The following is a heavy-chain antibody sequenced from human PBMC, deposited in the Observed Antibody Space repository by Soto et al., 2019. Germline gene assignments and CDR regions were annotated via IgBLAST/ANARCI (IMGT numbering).Heavy chain of an antibody. D-gene: IGHD5-12*01. CDR3: AKRGPTFLKWFGP. J-gene: IGHJ5*02. Sequence: GGSLRLSCAASGFTFSSYAINWVRQAPWKGLEWISVISNSGHSAYYADSVKGRFTIYRDNSKNTLYLQIKSLRAEDTAAYYCAKRGPTFLKWFGPWGEGTLVAVYS. V-gene: IGHV3-23*01. CDR2: ISNSGHSA. CDR1: GFTFSSYA.